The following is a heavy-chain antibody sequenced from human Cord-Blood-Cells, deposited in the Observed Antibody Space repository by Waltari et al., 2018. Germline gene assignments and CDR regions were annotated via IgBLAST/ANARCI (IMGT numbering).Heavy chain of an antibody. Sequence: QVQLVQSGAEVKKPGASVKVSCKASGYTFTSYDINWVRQATGQGLEWMGWMNPNSGNTGYAQKFQGRVTITRNTSISTAYMELSSLRSEDTALYYCARNIVVVPAAIRGDAFDIWDQGTMVTVSS. V-gene: IGHV1-8*03. CDR3: ARNIVVVPAAIRGDAFDI. D-gene: IGHD2-2*02. CDR2: MNPNSGNT. J-gene: IGHJ3*02. CDR1: GYTFTSYD.